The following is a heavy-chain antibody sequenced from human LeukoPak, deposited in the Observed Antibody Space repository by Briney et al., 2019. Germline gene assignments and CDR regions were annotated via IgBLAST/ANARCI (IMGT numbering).Heavy chain of an antibody. CDR3: ARDPIASAASGGDS. CDR2: IDSSSSTI. D-gene: IGHD6-13*01. CDR1: GFTFSSYE. V-gene: IGHV3-48*03. J-gene: IGHJ4*02. Sequence: GGSLRLSCAASGFTFSSYEMNWVRQAPGKGLEWVSYIDSSSSTIYYADSVKGRFTISRDNAKNSLYLQMNSLRAEDTAVYYCARDPIASAASGGDSWGQGTLVTVSS.